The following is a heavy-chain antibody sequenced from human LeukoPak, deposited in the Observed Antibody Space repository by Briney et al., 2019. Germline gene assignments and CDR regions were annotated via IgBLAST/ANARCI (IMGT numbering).Heavy chain of an antibody. CDR3: ASGLRDAFDP. V-gene: IGHV3-21*01. CDR2: ISSSSSYI. Sequence: GGSLRLSCAASGFTFSSYSMNWVRQAPGKGLEWVSSISSSSSYIYYADSVKGRFTISRDNAKNSLCLQMNSLRAEDTAVYYCASGLRDAFDPWGQGTLVTVSS. J-gene: IGHJ5*02. CDR1: GFTFSSYS.